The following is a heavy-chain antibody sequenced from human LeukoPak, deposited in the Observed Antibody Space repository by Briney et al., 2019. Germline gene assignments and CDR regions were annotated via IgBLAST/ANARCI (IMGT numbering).Heavy chain of an antibody. CDR1: GFSFNDYS. D-gene: IGHD1-26*01. V-gene: IGHV3-48*01. Sequence: GGSLRLSCVASGFSFNDYSMNWVRQAPGKGLEWISYITSSSTSIYYADSVKGRFTISRDNAKNSLYLQMNSLRAEDTAVYYCARGEMGATGYWGQGTLVTVSS. CDR3: ARGEMGATGY. CDR2: ITSSSTSI. J-gene: IGHJ4*02.